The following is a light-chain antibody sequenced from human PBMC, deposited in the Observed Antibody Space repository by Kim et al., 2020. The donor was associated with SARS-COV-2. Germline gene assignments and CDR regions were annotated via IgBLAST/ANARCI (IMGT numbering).Light chain of an antibody. CDR2: GAS. CDR3: QQYAYWRA. CDR1: QSISSS. V-gene: IGKV3-15*01. Sequence: SLSPGESATPSCRASQSISSSLAWYQQTPGQAPRVLIYGASARATGVPARFSGSGSGTEFTLTISNLQSEDFAVYYCQQYAYWRAFGQGTRLEIK. J-gene: IGKJ5*01.